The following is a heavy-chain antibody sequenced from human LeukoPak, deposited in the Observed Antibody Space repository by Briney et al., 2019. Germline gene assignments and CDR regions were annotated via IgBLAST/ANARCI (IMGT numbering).Heavy chain of an antibody. Sequence: GGSVKVSCMASGYTFTSYAMNGVRQAPGQGLEWMGWINTNTGNPRYAQSFTGRLVFSFDTSVSTAYLPTSSLKAEDNAVYHCAREWSVTTFTAPTLDYGRQGTLLTVSS. D-gene: IGHD4-11*01. V-gene: IGHV7-4-1*02. CDR2: INTNTGNP. J-gene: IGHJ4*02. CDR3: AREWSVTTFTAPTLDY. CDR1: GYTFTSYA.